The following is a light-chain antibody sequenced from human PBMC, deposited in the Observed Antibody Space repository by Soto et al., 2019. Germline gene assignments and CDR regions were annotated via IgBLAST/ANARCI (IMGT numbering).Light chain of an antibody. V-gene: IGKV3-11*01. CDR2: DAS. CDR1: QTVGRY. J-gene: IGKJ5*01. Sequence: EIVLTQSPATLSLSPGDRVTLSCRASQTVGRYLSWYQHSPGQGPRLLVYDASNRATGIPARFRGSGSETDFTLTLSSLEPEDFAVYYCQQRLHWPITFGQGTRLEIK. CDR3: QQRLHWPIT.